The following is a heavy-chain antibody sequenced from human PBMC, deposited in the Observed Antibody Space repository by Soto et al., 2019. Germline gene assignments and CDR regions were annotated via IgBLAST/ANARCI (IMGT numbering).Heavy chain of an antibody. CDR3: ARDRAAVAGTNWFDP. CDR1: DYTFTSYG. J-gene: IGHJ5*02. V-gene: IGHV1-18*01. D-gene: IGHD6-19*01. CDR2: INPYNGNT. Sequence: ASVKVSCKTSDYTFTSYGISWVRQAPGQGLEWMGWINPYNGNTNYAQKFQGRVTITRDTSASTAYMELSSLRSEDTAVYYCARDRAAVAGTNWFDPWGQGTLVTVSS.